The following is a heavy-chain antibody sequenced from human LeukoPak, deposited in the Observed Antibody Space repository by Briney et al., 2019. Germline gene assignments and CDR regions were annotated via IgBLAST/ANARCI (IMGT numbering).Heavy chain of an antibody. D-gene: IGHD3-9*01. V-gene: IGHV4-38-2*02. CDR2: IYHNGST. J-gene: IGHJ4*02. CDR1: GYSISSGYC. Sequence: SETLSLTCTVSGYSISSGYCWGWIRQPPGKGLEWIGSIYHNGSTYYNPSLKSRVTISVDTSKNQFSLKLSSVTAAGTAVYYCARGGYYDILTGYYTYYFDYWGQGTLVTVSS. CDR3: ARGGYYDILTGYYTYYFDY.